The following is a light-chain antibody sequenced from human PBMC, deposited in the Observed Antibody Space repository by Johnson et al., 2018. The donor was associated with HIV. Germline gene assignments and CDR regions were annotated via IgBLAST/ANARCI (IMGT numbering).Light chain of an antibody. CDR2: ENN. Sequence: QSVLTQPPSVSVAPGQKVTISCSGSSSNIRNNYVSWFQHLPGAAPKLLIYENNKRPSGIPDRFSGSKSGTSATLGITGLQTGDEADYYCGAWDSSLTTYVFGTGTKVTVL. J-gene: IGLJ1*01. CDR3: GAWDSSLTTYV. CDR1: SSNIRNNY. V-gene: IGLV1-51*02.